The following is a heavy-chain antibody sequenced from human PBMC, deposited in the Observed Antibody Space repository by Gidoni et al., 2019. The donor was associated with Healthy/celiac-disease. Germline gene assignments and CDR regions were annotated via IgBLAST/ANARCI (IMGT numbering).Heavy chain of an antibody. CDR2: IWYDGSNK. Sequence: CPASGFTFSSYGMHWVRQAPGKGLEWVAVIWYDGSNKYYADSVKGRFTISRDNSKNTLYLQMNSLRAEDTAVYYCARPYYYDRSGYYGPSDSAFDIWGQGTMVTVSS. D-gene: IGHD3-22*01. J-gene: IGHJ3*02. V-gene: IGHV3-33*01. CDR3: ARPYYYDRSGYYGPSDSAFDI. CDR1: GFTFSSYG.